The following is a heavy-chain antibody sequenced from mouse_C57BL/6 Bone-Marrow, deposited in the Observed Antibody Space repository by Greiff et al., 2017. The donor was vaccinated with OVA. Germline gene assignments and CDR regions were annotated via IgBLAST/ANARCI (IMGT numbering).Heavy chain of an antibody. Sequence: EVKLVESGGDLVKPGGSLKLSCAASGFTFSSYGMSWVRQTPDKRLEWVATISSGGSYTYYPDSVKGRFTISRDNAKNTLYLQMSSLKSEDTAMYYCARRRDYFDYWGQGTTLTVSS. CDR3: ARRRDYFDY. J-gene: IGHJ2*01. CDR1: GFTFSSYG. CDR2: ISSGGSYT. V-gene: IGHV5-6*02.